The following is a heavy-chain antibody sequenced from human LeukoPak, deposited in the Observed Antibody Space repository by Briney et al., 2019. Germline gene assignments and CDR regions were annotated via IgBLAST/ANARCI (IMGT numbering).Heavy chain of an antibody. CDR2: IKPKTDGETT. V-gene: IGHV3-15*01. Sequence: SWIRQHPGKGLEWVGRIKPKTDGETTEYAAPVKDRFSISRDDSKSMMYLQMNSLKTEDTAVYYCITPLPYSAQGGQGTLVTVSS. CDR3: ITPLPYSAQ. J-gene: IGHJ4*02. D-gene: IGHD2-21*01.